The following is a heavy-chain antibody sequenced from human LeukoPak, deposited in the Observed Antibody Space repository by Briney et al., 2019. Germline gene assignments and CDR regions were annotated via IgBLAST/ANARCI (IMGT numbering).Heavy chain of an antibody. CDR3: ARDLGCSSTSCYGNWFDP. CDR2: ISYDGSNK. CDR1: GFTFSSYA. J-gene: IGHJ5*02. Sequence: GRSLRLSCAASGFTFSSYAMHWVRQAPGKGLEWVAVISYDGSNKYYADSVEGRFTISRDNSKNTLYLQMNSLRAEDTAVYYCARDLGCSSTSCYGNWFDPWGQGTLVTASS. D-gene: IGHD2-2*01. V-gene: IGHV3-30*04.